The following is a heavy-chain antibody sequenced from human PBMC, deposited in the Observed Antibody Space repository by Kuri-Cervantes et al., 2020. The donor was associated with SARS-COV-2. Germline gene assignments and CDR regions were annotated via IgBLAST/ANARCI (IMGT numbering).Heavy chain of an antibody. J-gene: IGHJ4*02. V-gene: IGHV3-21*01. D-gene: IGHD6-13*01. Sequence: ETLSLTCAASGFTFSSYSMNWVRQAPGKGLEWVSSISSSSSYIYYADSVKGRFTISKDNAKNSLYLQMNSLRAEDTAVYYCARSPPGSPSPYYFDYWGQGALVTVSS. CDR1: GFTFSSYS. CDR3: ARSPPGSPSPYYFDY. CDR2: ISSSSSYI.